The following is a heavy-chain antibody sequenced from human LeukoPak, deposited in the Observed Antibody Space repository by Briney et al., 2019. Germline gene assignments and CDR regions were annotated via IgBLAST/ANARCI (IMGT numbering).Heavy chain of an antibody. CDR2: ISSSGSTI. CDR3: AKEYTGSFSPFPSYFDS. CDR1: GFTFSDYY. D-gene: IGHD1-26*01. Sequence: GGSLRLSCAASGFTFSDYYMSWIRQAPGKGLEWVSYISSSGSTIYYADSVKGRFTISRDNSKNTLYLQMNSLRAEDTAVYYCAKEYTGSFSPFPSYFDSWGQGTLVTVSS. J-gene: IGHJ4*02. V-gene: IGHV3-11*01.